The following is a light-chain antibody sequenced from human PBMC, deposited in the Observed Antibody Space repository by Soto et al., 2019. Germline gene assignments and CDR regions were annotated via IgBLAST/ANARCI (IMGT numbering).Light chain of an antibody. CDR3: QQYGSSPLT. CDR1: QSVSNNY. J-gene: IGKJ4*01. CDR2: GAS. V-gene: IGKV3-20*01. Sequence: EIVLTQSPGTLSLSPGERATLSCRASQSVSNNYLAWYQQKPGQAPRLLISGASSRATGIPDRFSGSGSGTDLTLTISRLEPEEFAVYYCQQYGSSPLTFGGGTKVEIK.